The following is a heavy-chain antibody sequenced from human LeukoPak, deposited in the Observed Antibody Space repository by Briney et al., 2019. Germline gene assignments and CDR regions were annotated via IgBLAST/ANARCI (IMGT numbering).Heavy chain of an antibody. CDR3: AREVSEGFDF. CDR1: GFTFSGYS. CDR2: FGTRSTSV. Sequence: GGSLRLSCTASGFTFSGYSMNWIRQAPGKGLEWVSSFGTRSTSVYHAGSVKGRFAISRDNAKNSLYLQMNSLRAEDTALYYCAREVSEGFDFWGQGTLVTVSS. J-gene: IGHJ4*02. V-gene: IGHV3-21*01. D-gene: IGHD3-22*01.